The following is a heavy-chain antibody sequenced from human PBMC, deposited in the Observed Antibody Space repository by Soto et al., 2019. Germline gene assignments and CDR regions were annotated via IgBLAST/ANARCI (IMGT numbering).Heavy chain of an antibody. CDR2: IYYSGST. CDR1: GGSVSSGSYY. V-gene: IGHV4-61*01. D-gene: IGHD3-3*01. Sequence: PSETLSLTCTVSGGSVSSGSYYWSWIRQPPGKGLYFIWYIYYSGSTNYILSLKSRVTISVDTSKNQFSLKLSSVTAADTAVYYCARDHYDFWSGRGGEDPMDVWGQGTTVTVSS. CDR3: ARDHYDFWSGRGGEDPMDV. J-gene: IGHJ6*02.